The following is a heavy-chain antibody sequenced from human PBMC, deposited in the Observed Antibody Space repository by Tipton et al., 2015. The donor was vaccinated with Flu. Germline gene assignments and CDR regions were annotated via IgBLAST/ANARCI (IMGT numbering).Heavy chain of an antibody. Sequence: TLSLTCSVSGGSFSSGSYYWTWIRQSAGKGLEWIGRIYTTGSTNYNPSLKTRVTLSVDRTENQFSLKLNSVTAADTAVYYCARSPSYSGSGVYPYYFDDWGQGTLVTVSS. D-gene: IGHD3-10*01. CDR3: ARSPSYSGSGVYPYYFDD. V-gene: IGHV4-61*02. CDR2: IYTTGST. J-gene: IGHJ4*02. CDR1: GGSFSSGSYY.